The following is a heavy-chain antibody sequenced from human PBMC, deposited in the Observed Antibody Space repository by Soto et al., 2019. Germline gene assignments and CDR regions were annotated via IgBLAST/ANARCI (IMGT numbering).Heavy chain of an antibody. Sequence: HPGGSLRLSCAASGFTFSSYAMSWVRQAPGKGLEWVSTISGSGGSTWYADSVKGRFTISRDNSKNTLYLQMNSLRADDTAVYYCAKLPGVVCSSTSCYGGYMDVWGEGTTVTVSS. CDR2: ISGSGGST. CDR1: GFTFSSYA. D-gene: IGHD2-2*01. CDR3: AKLPGVVCSSTSCYGGYMDV. J-gene: IGHJ6*03. V-gene: IGHV3-23*01.